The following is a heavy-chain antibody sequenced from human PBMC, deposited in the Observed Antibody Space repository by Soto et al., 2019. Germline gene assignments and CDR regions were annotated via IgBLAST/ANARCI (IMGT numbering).Heavy chain of an antibody. V-gene: IGHV3-43*01. CDR3: ARDSYDILTGQKRYFDF. J-gene: IGHJ4*02. CDR1: GFSFEDYT. Sequence: HPGGSLRLSCAASGFSFEDYTMHWVRQGPGKGPEWISLISWDGGITDYSDSVKGRFISSRDNSKNSLFLEMNSLTSGDAAMYFCARDSYDILTGQKRYFDFWGQGTLVTVSS. CDR2: ISWDGGIT. D-gene: IGHD3-9*01.